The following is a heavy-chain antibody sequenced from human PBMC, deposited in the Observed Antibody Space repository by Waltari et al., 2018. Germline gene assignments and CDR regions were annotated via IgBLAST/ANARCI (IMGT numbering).Heavy chain of an antibody. CDR2: IYHSGST. CDR3: ARNRGSSADFDP. CDR1: GYSISSGYY. Sequence: QVQLQESGPGLVKPSETLSLTCAVSGYSISSGYYWGWIRQPPGKGLEWIGSIYHSGSTYYNPSLKRRVTISVDTSKNQFSLKLSSVTAADTAVYYCARNRGSSADFDPWGQGTLVTVSS. V-gene: IGHV4-38-2*01. J-gene: IGHJ5*02. D-gene: IGHD6-6*01.